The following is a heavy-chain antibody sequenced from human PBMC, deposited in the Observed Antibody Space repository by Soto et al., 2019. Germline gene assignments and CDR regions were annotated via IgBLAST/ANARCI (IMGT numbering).Heavy chain of an antibody. Sequence: EVQLLESGGGLVQPGGSLRLSCAASGFTFNTYAMSWVRQAPGKGLQWVSASLGSGGPTYYSDAVKGRFTVSSDNSESTLTLIMDSLSVEDTAVYYCSKTTAVAGGYGDPSGSFDYWGQGTLVAVSS. V-gene: IGHV3-23*01. D-gene: IGHD6-19*01. CDR2: SLGSGGPT. CDR1: GFTFNTYA. CDR3: SKTTAVAGGYGDPSGSFDY. J-gene: IGHJ4*02.